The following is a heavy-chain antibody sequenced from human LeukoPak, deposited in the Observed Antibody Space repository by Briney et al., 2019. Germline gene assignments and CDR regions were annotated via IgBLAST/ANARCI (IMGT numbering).Heavy chain of an antibody. CDR2: ISSSSSSYI. CDR3: ARGSRDSSSPEVVPNDAFDI. V-gene: IGHV3-21*01. Sequence: GGSLRLSCAASGFTFSSYSMNWVRQAPGKGLEWVSSISSSSSSYIYYADSVKGRFTISRDNAKNSLYLQMNSLRAEDTAVYYCARGSRDSSSPEVVPNDAFDIWGQGTMVTVSS. D-gene: IGHD6-6*01. J-gene: IGHJ3*02. CDR1: GFTFSSYS.